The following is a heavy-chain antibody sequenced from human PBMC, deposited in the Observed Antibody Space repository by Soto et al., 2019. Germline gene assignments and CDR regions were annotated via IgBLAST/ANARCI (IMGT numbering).Heavy chain of an antibody. CDR2: IIPIFGTG. Sequence: QVQLVQSGAEVKKPGSSVKVSCKASGGTFSSYAISWVRQAPGQGLEWMGGIIPIFGTGNYAQKFQGRVRITADESTSTAYMELSSLRSEDTAVYYCARGRVAAAGHNWFDPWGQGTLVTVSS. V-gene: IGHV1-69*12. D-gene: IGHD6-13*01. CDR1: GGTFSSYA. CDR3: ARGRVAAAGHNWFDP. J-gene: IGHJ5*02.